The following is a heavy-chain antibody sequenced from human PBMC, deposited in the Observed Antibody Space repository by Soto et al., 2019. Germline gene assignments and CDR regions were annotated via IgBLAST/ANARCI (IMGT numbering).Heavy chain of an antibody. Sequence: GGSLRLSCVASEFIFSGYRMHWVRQAPGKGLEWVSSISSNSNNINYLDSVKGRFTISRDNAKTSMYLQMNSLRAEDTGVYYCVRERKQWLTNRVYNYGLDVWGQGTTVTVSS. D-gene: IGHD6-19*01. CDR3: VRERKQWLTNRVYNYGLDV. J-gene: IGHJ6*02. V-gene: IGHV3-21*06. CDR2: ISSNSNNI. CDR1: EFIFSGYR.